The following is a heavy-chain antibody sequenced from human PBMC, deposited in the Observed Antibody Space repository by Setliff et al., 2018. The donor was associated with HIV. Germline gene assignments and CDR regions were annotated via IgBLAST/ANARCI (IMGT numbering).Heavy chain of an antibody. CDR1: GFTFSSYS. D-gene: IGHD1-26*01. J-gene: IGHJ4*02. CDR2: ISSSSYI. Sequence: PGGSLRLSCAASGFTFSSYSMNWVRQAPGKGLEWVSSISSSSYIYYADSVKGRFTISRDNAKNSLYLQMNSLRAEDTAVYYCAREWESRAADYWGQGTLVTVSS. CDR3: AREWESRAADY. V-gene: IGHV3-21*01.